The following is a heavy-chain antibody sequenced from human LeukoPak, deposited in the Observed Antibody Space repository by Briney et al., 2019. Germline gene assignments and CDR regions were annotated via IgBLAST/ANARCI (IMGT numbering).Heavy chain of an antibody. D-gene: IGHD3-10*01. CDR1: GGSFSGYY. CDR2: INHSGST. J-gene: IGHJ4*02. V-gene: IGHV4-34*01. CDR3: ARPLRGTYGSGSYYKD. Sequence: SETLSLTCAVYGGSFSGYYWSWIRQPPGKGLEWIGGINHSGSTNYNPSLKSRVTISVDTSKNQFSLKLSSVTAADTAVYYCARPLRGTYGSGSYYKDWGQGTLVTVSS.